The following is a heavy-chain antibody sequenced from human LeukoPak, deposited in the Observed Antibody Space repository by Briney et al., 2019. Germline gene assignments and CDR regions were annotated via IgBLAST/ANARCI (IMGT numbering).Heavy chain of an antibody. CDR1: GFTFSTFE. D-gene: IGHD5-18*01. V-gene: IGHV3-23*01. CDR3: AKGAASRGYTYVAN. CDR2: VSGSGGST. J-gene: IGHJ4*02. Sequence: GGSLRLSCAASGFTFSTFEMTWVRQAPGKGLEWVSTVSGSGGSTYYADSVKGRFTISRDNSSNTLYLEMNSLRAEDTAVYYCAKGAASRGYTYVANWGQGTLVTVSS.